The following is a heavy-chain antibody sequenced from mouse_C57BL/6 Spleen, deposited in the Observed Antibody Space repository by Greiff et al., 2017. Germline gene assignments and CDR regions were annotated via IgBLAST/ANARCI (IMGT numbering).Heavy chain of an antibody. Sequence: QVQLQQPGAELVMPGASVKLSCKASGYTFTSYWMHWVKQRPGQGLEWIGEIDPSDSYTNYNQKFKGKSTLTVDKSSSTAYMQLSSLTSEDSAVYYCARFNYVDWYFDVWGTGTTVTVSS. CDR3: ARFNYVDWYFDV. V-gene: IGHV1-69*01. D-gene: IGHD1-1*01. CDR1: GYTFTSYW. CDR2: IDPSDSYT. J-gene: IGHJ1*03.